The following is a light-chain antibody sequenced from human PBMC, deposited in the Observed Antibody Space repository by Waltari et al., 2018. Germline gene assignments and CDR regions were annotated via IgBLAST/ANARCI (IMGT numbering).Light chain of an antibody. Sequence: DIQMTQSPSSLSASVGDRVTITCRASQTIRNYLTWYHHKPGKAPNLLIYGASILQSGVPSRFSGSGSGTDFTLTISSVQPEDSGTYYCQRSFTTPFMYNFGQGTKLEIK. CDR2: GAS. CDR1: QTIRNY. CDR3: QRSFTTPFMYN. V-gene: IGKV1-39*01. J-gene: IGKJ2*01.